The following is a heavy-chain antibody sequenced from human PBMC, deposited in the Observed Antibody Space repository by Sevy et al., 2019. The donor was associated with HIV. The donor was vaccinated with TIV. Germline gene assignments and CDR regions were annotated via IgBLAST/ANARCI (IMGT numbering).Heavy chain of an antibody. CDR2: IWYDGSNK. CDR1: GFTFSSYG. J-gene: IGHJ2*01. V-gene: IGHV3-33*01. Sequence: GGSLRLSCAASGFTFSSYGMHWVRQAPGKGLEWVAVIWYDGSNKYYADSVKGRFTISRDNSKNTLYLQMNSLRAEDTAVNYCARDPSREDSSGYPIYWYFDLWGRGTLVTVSS. CDR3: ARDPSREDSSGYPIYWYFDL. D-gene: IGHD3-22*01.